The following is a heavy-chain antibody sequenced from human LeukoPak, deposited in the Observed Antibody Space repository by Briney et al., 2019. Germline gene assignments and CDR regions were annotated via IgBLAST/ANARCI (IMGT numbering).Heavy chain of an antibody. D-gene: IGHD5-18*01. CDR3: ARGGQGDGYSADEAFDI. CDR1: GDSVSTNSS. CDR2: TYYRSKRYN. J-gene: IGHJ3*02. V-gene: IGHV6-1*01. Sequence: SQTLSLTCAISGDSVSTNSSWNWIRQSPSRGLEWLGRTYYRSKRYNDYVVSVKGRINISPDTSKNQFSLHLNSVTPEDTAVYFCARGGQGDGYSADEAFDIWGQGTVVTVS.